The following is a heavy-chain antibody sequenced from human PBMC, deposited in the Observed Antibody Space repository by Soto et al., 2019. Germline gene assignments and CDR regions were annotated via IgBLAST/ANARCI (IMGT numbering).Heavy chain of an antibody. CDR2: IYYSGST. Sequence: PSETLSLTCTVSGGSVSSGSYYWSWIRQPPGKGLEWIGYIYYSGSTNYNPSLKSRVTISVDTSKNQFSLKLSSVTAADTAVYYCARGAKGRGILYYYYGMDVWGQGNTVTVS. CDR1: GGSVSSGSYY. J-gene: IGHJ6*02. V-gene: IGHV4-61*01. CDR3: ARGAKGRGILYYYYGMDV. D-gene: IGHD2-15*01.